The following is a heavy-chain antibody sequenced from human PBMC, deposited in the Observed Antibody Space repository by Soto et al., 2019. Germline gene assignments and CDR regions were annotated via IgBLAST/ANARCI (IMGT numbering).Heavy chain of an antibody. CDR3: AREEMGSSTWFLEYFKL. J-gene: IGHJ1*01. CDR2: ISTYNGET. V-gene: IGHV1-18*01. CDR1: GYTFMTYG. Sequence: QVQLVQSGAEVKNPGASVKVSCKASGYTFMTYGIAWVRQAPGQGLEWMGWISTYNGETKYPQKLQGRVTMTTDTSTSTAYMELRSLSADDTAVYYCAREEMGSSTWFLEYFKLWGQGTLVTVSS. D-gene: IGHD6-13*01.